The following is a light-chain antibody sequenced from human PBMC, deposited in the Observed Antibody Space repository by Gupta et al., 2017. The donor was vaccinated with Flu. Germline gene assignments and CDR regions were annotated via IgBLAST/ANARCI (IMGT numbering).Light chain of an antibody. J-gene: IGKJ2*01. Sequence: PAFMSATPGDKANSSGKAIQDIDDDMNWYKQKPGEAASFITLEATTRVLASPPRFRGSGYGTDSILTIENKGSEDAAYYIGRQQDNCPFTFGHGTKVEIK. V-gene: IGKV5-2*01. CDR2: EAT. CDR3: RQQDNCPFT. CDR1: QDIDDD.